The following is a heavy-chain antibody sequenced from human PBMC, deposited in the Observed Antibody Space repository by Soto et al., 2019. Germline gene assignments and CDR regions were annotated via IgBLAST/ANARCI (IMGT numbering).Heavy chain of an antibody. CDR2: IKQDGSGK. Sequence: GGSLRLSCAASGFTFSSYWMSWVRQAPGKGLEWVANIKQDGSGKYYVDSVKGRFTISRDNAKNSLYLQMNSLRAEDTAVYYCARDRATHYYDSSGYYIHWGQGTLVTVSS. CDR1: GFTFSSYW. D-gene: IGHD3-22*01. J-gene: IGHJ4*02. CDR3: ARDRATHYYDSSGYYIH. V-gene: IGHV3-7*05.